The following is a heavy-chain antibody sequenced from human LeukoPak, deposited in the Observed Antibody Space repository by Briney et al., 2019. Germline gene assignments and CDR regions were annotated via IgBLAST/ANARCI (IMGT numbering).Heavy chain of an antibody. CDR1: GYTFTSYY. CDR3: ARDLGGRERD. Sequence: GASVKVSCKASGYTFTSYYVHWVRQAPGQGLEWMGIINPSGGSTSYAQKFQGRVTMTRDTSTSTVYMELSSLGSEDTAVYYCARDLGGRERDWGQGTLVTVSS. J-gene: IGHJ4*02. CDR2: INPSGGST. V-gene: IGHV1-46*01. D-gene: IGHD3-16*01.